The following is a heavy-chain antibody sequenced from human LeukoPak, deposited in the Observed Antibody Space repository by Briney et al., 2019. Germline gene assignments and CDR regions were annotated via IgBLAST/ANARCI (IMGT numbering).Heavy chain of an antibody. CDR3: ARGSPYNWGGLHDAFDI. Sequence: GGSLRLSCAASGFTFSSYAMSWVRQAPGKGLEWVAVISYDGSNKYYADSVKGRFTISRDNSKNTLYLQMNSLRAEDTAVYYCARGSPYNWGGLHDAFDIWGQGTMVTVSS. D-gene: IGHD1-1*01. J-gene: IGHJ3*02. CDR2: ISYDGSNK. CDR1: GFTFSSYA. V-gene: IGHV3-30-3*01.